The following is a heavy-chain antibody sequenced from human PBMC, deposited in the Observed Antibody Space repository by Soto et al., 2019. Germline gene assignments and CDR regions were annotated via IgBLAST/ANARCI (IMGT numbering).Heavy chain of an antibody. CDR1: GFSLSTSGVG. J-gene: IGHJ6*02. V-gene: IGHV2-5*02. D-gene: IGHD2-15*01. CDR2: IYWDDDK. Sequence: ESGPTLVNPTQTLTLTCTFSGFSLSTSGVGVGWIRQPPGKALEWLALIYWDDDKRYSPSLKSRLTITKDTSKNQVVLTMTNMDPVDTATYYCARTNCSGGSCSPYYYYYGMDVWGQGTTVTVSS. CDR3: ARTNCSGGSCSPYYYYYGMDV.